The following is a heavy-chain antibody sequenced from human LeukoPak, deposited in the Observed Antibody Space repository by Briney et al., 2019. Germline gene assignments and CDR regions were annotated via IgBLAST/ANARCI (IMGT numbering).Heavy chain of an antibody. CDR2: IYHSGST. D-gene: IGHD1-26*01. J-gene: IGHJ4*02. V-gene: IGHV4-39*07. Sequence: SETLSLTCTVSSGSISSDSYYWNWIRQPPGKGLEWIGSIYHSGSTYYNPSLKSRVTISVDTSKNQFSLKLSSVTAADTAVYYCARGRIVGASLWGYYFDYWGQGTLVTVSS. CDR1: SGSISSDSYY. CDR3: ARGRIVGASLWGYYFDY.